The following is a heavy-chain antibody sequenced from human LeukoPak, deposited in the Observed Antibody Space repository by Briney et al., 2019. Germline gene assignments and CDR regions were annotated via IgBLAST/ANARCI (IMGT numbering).Heavy chain of an antibody. CDR2: INPNSGGT. Sequence: ASVKVSCKASGYTFTGYYMHWVRQAPGQGLEWMGWINPNSGGTNYAQKFQGRVTMTRDTSISTAYMELSRLRSDDTAVYYCASMDILTGLYYFDYWGRGTLVTVSS. V-gene: IGHV1-2*02. CDR3: ASMDILTGLYYFDY. J-gene: IGHJ4*02. CDR1: GYTFTGYY. D-gene: IGHD3-9*01.